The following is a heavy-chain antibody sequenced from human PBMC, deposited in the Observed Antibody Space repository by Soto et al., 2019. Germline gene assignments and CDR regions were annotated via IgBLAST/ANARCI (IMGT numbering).Heavy chain of an antibody. CDR3: VGGNRYSSPSGLGGGFDY. V-gene: IGHV3-33*01. CDR1: GFTFSDSG. CDR2: IWSDGSDK. J-gene: IGHJ4*02. Sequence: QVQLVESGGGVVQPGGSLRLSCATSGFTFSDSGMHWVRQAPGKGLEWVAVIWSDGSDKSYADSVEGRFTISRDNSKNPLVFQMNSLGAGDTGVFLWVGGNRYSSPSGLGGGFDYWGQGTLVTVSS. D-gene: IGHD6-6*01.